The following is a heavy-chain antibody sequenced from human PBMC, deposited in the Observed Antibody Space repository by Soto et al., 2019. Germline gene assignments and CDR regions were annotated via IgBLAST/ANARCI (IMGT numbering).Heavy chain of an antibody. D-gene: IGHD6-19*01. CDR1: GFTFSGYA. CDR2: ISGSGGST. Sequence: GGSLRHSCAASGFTFSGYAMSWVRQAPEKGLEWVSAISGSGGSTYYADSVKGRFTISRDNSKNTLYLQMNSLRAEDTAVYYCAKAQAVAGPNHFDYWGQGTLVPVSS. V-gene: IGHV3-23*01. J-gene: IGHJ4*02. CDR3: AKAQAVAGPNHFDY.